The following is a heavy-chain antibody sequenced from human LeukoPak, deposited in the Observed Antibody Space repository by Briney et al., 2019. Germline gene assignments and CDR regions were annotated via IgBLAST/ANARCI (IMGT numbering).Heavy chain of an antibody. Sequence: PGGSLRLSCAASGFTFSTFGMSWVRRAPGKGPEWVSGITASGATTYYADSVKGRFTISRDNSQNTLYLQMNTLRAEDTAVYYCAKVVSGFHFDCWGQGTLVTVSS. CDR3: AKVVSGFHFDC. V-gene: IGHV3-23*01. D-gene: IGHD1-26*01. CDR1: GFTFSTFG. J-gene: IGHJ4*02. CDR2: ITASGATT.